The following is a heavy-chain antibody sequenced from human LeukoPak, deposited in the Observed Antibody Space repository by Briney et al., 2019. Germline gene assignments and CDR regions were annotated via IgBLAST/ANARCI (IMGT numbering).Heavy chain of an antibody. Sequence: GGSLRLSCAASGFXFSSYDMHWVRQATGKGLEWVSAIGTAGDTYYPGSVKGRFTISRENAKNSLYLQMNSLRAGDTAVYYCARGVQWPNWFDPWGQGTLVTVSS. J-gene: IGHJ5*02. D-gene: IGHD6-19*01. CDR2: IGTAGDT. V-gene: IGHV3-13*04. CDR3: ARGVQWPNWFDP. CDR1: GFXFSSYD.